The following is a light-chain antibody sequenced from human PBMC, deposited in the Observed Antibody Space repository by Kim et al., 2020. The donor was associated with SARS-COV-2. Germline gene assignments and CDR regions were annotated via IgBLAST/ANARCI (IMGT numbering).Light chain of an antibody. J-gene: IGKJ5*01. CDR3: QQRGS. V-gene: IGKV3-11*01. CDR1: QGVSNY. Sequence: GTLSLSTGDRTTPSCGASQGVSNYLAWYQQKPGQAPRLRIYEASKRAAGIPARFSGSGSGTDFTLTISRLEPGDSAVYFCQQRGSFGQGTRLEIK. CDR2: EAS.